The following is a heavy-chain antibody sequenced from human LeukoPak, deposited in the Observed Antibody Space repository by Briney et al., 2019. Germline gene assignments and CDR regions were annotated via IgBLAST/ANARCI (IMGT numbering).Heavy chain of an antibody. J-gene: IGHJ4*02. V-gene: IGHV3-23*01. CDR1: GFTFSSYA. D-gene: IGHD5-24*01. CDR2: ISGSGGST. CDR3: AKDRGNRDGYNYLAVPQASDY. Sequence: GGSLRLSCAASGFTFSSYAMSWVRPAPGKGLEWVSAISGSGGSTYYADSVKGRFTISRDNSKNTLYLQMNSLRAEDTAVYYCAKDRGNRDGYNYLAVPQASDYWGQGTLVTVSS.